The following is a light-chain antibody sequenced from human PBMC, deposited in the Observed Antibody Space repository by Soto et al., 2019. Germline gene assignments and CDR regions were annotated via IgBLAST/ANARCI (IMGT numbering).Light chain of an antibody. CDR2: AAS. CDR3: QQSYSNPRT. Sequence: DIQMTQSPSSLSASVGDRVTISCRASQSINTFLNWYQQKPGKAPKLVTYAASSLQSGVPSRFSGSGSGTDFTLTISSLQPEDFATYYCQQSYSNPRTFGQGTKVEIK. J-gene: IGKJ1*01. CDR1: QSINTF. V-gene: IGKV1-39*01.